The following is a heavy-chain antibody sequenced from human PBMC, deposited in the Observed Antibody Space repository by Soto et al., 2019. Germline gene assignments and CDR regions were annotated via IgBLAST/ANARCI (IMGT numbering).Heavy chain of an antibody. CDR2: INPKSDDT. Sequence: QVQLVQSGSEAKKPGASVKVSCKASGYPFSDNQIHWLRRAPGQGLEWMGRINPKSDDTNYAQKFQGRVTMTRDTSIDTADLELTGLTSDDTATYYCARKHSLDYIRWGLDPWGQGTLFTVSS. CDR1: GYPFSDNQ. V-gene: IGHV1-2*02. D-gene: IGHD4-4*01. J-gene: IGHJ5*02. CDR3: ARKHSLDYIRWGLDP.